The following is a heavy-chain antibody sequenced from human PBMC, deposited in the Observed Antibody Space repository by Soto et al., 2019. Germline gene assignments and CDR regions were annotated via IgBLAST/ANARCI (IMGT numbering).Heavy chain of an antibody. D-gene: IGHD5-18*01. Sequence: GGSLRLSCASSGFIFSDSAMHWVRQASGKGLEWVGRIRNKTNNYATTYIASVKGRFTISRDDSKNTVYLQMNSLRAEDTAVYYCARGRYGYNQVGGYWGQGT. CDR1: GFIFSDSA. CDR2: IRNKTNNYAT. J-gene: IGHJ4*02. CDR3: ARGRYGYNQVGGY. V-gene: IGHV3-73*01.